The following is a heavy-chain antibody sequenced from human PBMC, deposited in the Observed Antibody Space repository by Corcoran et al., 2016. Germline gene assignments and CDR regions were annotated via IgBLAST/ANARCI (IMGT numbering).Heavy chain of an antibody. V-gene: IGHV3-48*04. D-gene: IGHD3-22*01. CDR3: AREVYYDDSSGYWAYYYYYGMDV. Sequence: EVQLVESGGGLVQPGGSLRLSCAASGFTFSSYSMNWVRQAPGKGLEWVSYISSSSSTIYYADSVKGRFTISRDNAKNSLYLQMNSLRAEDTAVYYCAREVYYDDSSGYWAYYYYYGMDVWGQGTTVTVSS. CDR2: ISSSSSTI. J-gene: IGHJ6*02. CDR1: GFTFSSYS.